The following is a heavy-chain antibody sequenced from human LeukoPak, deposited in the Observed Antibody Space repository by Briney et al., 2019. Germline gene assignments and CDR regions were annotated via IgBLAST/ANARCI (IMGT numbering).Heavy chain of an antibody. CDR3: AKESAHDYSNCHFDY. D-gene: IGHD4-11*01. CDR2: INPSGGST. CDR1: GYTFTSYY. V-gene: IGHV1-46*01. Sequence: ASVKVSCKASGYTFTSYYMHWVRQAPGQGLEWMGIINPSGGSTSYAQKFQGRVTMTRDTSTSTVYMELSSLRSEDTAVYYCAKESAHDYSNCHFDYWGQGTLVTVSS. J-gene: IGHJ4*02.